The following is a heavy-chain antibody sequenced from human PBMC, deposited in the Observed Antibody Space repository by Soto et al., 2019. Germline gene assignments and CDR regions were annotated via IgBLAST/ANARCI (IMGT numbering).Heavy chain of an antibody. D-gene: IGHD3-10*01. J-gene: IGHJ5*02. CDR3: ARAMVRGVNSRDP. V-gene: IGHV4-34*01. Sequence: QVQLQQWGAGLLKPSETLSLTCAVYGGSFSGYYWSWIRQPPGKGLERIGVINHRGSTHHKPSLNILFTISVDPSKIQFSLKLSSVTAADTAVYYCARAMVRGVNSRDPWGQGTLVTVSS. CDR2: INHRGST. CDR1: GGSFSGYY.